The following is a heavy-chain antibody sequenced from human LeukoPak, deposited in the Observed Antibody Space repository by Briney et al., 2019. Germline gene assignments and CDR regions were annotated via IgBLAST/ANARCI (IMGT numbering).Heavy chain of an antibody. V-gene: IGHV1-69*13. D-gene: IGHD4-23*01. CDR3: ASALRWTQGGDFDY. CDR1: GGTFGSYA. J-gene: IGHJ4*02. CDR2: IIPIFGTA. Sequence: GASVKVSCKASGGTFGSYAISWVRQAPGQGLEWMGGIIPIFGTANYAQKFQGRVTITADESTGTAYMELSSLRSEDTAVYYCASALRWTQGGDFDYWGQGTLVTVSS.